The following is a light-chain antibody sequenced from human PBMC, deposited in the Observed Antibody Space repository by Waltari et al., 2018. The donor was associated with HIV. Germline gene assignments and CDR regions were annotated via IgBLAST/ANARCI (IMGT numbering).Light chain of an antibody. CDR2: WAS. CDR1: QSVFSSSNYMNY. J-gene: IGKJ2*01. Sequence: DIVMTQSPDSLAVSLGERATINCKSSQSVFSSSNYMNYLAWYQQKPGQPPKLLIYWASTRESGVPDRFSGSGSGTDFTLTISSLQAEDVAVYSCQQYYSTPMYTFGQGTKLEIK. V-gene: IGKV4-1*01. CDR3: QQYYSTPMYT.